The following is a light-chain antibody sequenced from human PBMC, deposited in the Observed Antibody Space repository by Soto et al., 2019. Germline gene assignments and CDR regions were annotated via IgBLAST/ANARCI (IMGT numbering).Light chain of an antibody. Sequence: DIQMTQSPSSLSASVGDRVTITCRASQSISSYLNWYQQKPGKAPKFLIYAASSLQSGVPSRFSGSGSGTDFTLTISSLQPEDFATYYCQQYNSYSYTFGQGTKLEIK. CDR3: QQYNSYSYT. CDR1: QSISSY. V-gene: IGKV1-39*01. CDR2: AAS. J-gene: IGKJ2*01.